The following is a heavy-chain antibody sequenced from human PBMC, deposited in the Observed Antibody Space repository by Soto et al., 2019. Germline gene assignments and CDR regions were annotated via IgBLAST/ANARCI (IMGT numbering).Heavy chain of an antibody. J-gene: IGHJ3*02. V-gene: IGHV3-66*01. CDR3: VREPRYCSGGSCSIMGDAFDI. D-gene: IGHD2-15*01. Sequence: EVQLVESGGGLVQPGGSLRLFCVASGFSVTDIYMNWVRQAPGKGLEWVSVIYNEFTDYADSVRGRFSISTDSSKNALYLQMNSLRAEDWAVYYCVREPRYCSGGSCSIMGDAFDIWGQGTKVTVSS. CDR2: IYNEFT. CDR1: GFSVTDIY.